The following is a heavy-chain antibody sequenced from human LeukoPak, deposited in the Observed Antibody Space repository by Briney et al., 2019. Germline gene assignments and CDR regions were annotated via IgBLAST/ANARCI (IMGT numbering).Heavy chain of an antibody. CDR1: GYTLTELS. V-gene: IGHV1-24*01. J-gene: IGHJ3*02. D-gene: IGHD1-26*01. CDR3: ATSSKWELPASQAFDI. CDR2: FDPEDGEK. Sequence: GASVKVSCKVSGYTLTELSMHWVRQAPGKGLEWMGGFDPEDGEKIYAQKFQGRVTMTEDTSTDTAYMELSSLRSEDTAVYYCATSSKWELPASQAFDIWGQGTMVTVSS.